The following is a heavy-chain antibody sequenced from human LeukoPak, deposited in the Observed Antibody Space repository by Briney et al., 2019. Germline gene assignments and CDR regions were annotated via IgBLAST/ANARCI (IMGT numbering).Heavy chain of an antibody. D-gene: IGHD3-22*01. J-gene: IGHJ4*02. CDR2: TSYDGSNK. CDR3: ARDYDSSGYLPDY. Sequence: GSLRPSCAASGFTFSSYGMHWVRQAPGKGLEWVAVTSYDGSNKYYADSVKGRFTISRDNSKNTLYLQMSSLRVEDTALYYCARDYDSSGYLPDYWGQGTLVTVSS. CDR1: GFTFSSYG. V-gene: IGHV3-30*03.